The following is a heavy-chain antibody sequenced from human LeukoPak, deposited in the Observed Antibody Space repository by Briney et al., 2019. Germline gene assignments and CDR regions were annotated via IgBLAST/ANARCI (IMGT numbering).Heavy chain of an antibody. Sequence: GRSLRLSCAASGFTFSSYAMHWVRQAPGKGLEWVAVISYDGSNKYYADSVKGRFTISRDNSKNTLYLQMNSLRAEDTAVYYSARDPPSNIVLMVYSGYFDYWGQGTLVTVSS. J-gene: IGHJ4*02. CDR2: ISYDGSNK. CDR3: ARDPPSNIVLMVYSGYFDY. V-gene: IGHV3-30*01. D-gene: IGHD2-8*01. CDR1: GFTFSSYA.